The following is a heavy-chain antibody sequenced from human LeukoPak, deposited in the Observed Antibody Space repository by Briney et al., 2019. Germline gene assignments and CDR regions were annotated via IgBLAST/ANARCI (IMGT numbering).Heavy chain of an antibody. CDR1: GFTLTTYW. Sequence: GGSLRLSCAASGFTLTTYWMHWVRQAPGKGLVWVSRISSDGSTTSYADSVKGRFTIPRDNAKNTLYLQMNSLRVEDTAVYYCARGYGSGSRIPFDYWGQGSLVTVSS. J-gene: IGHJ4*02. V-gene: IGHV3-74*01. CDR3: ARGYGSGSRIPFDY. D-gene: IGHD3-10*01. CDR2: ISSDGSTT.